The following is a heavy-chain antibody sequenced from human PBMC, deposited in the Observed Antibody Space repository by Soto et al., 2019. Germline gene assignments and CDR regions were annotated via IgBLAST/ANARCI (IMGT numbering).Heavy chain of an antibody. CDR2: TYSGGST. J-gene: IGHJ6*02. CDR1: GFIVSTTY. Sequence: EVQLVESGGGLIQPGGSLRLSCAASGFIVSTTYMSWVRQAPGKGLEWVSITYSGGSTHYAGSVQGRFTVSRDNSKNTLYLEMNSLRAEDTAVYYCARDRLTVGVREYIGMDVWGQGTTVTVSS. CDR3: ARDRLTVGVREYIGMDV. V-gene: IGHV3-53*01. D-gene: IGHD2-8*01.